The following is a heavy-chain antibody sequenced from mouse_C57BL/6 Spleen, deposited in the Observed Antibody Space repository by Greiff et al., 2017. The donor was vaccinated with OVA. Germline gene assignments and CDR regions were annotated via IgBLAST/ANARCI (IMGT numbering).Heavy chain of an antibody. Sequence: VQLQQSGAELVRPGASVTLSCNASGYTFTDYEMHWVKQTPVHGLEWIGAIDPETGGTAYNQKFKGKAILTADKSSSTAYMELRSLTSEDSAVYYCTRSGEAYYSNYWYFDVWGTGTTVTVSS. CDR1: GYTFTDYE. CDR3: TRSGEAYYSNYWYFDV. J-gene: IGHJ1*03. CDR2: IDPETGGT. V-gene: IGHV1-15*01. D-gene: IGHD2-5*01.